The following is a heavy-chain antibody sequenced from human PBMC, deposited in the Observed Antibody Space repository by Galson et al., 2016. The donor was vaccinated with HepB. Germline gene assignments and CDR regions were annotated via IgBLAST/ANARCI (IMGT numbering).Heavy chain of an antibody. CDR2: MNPDSGNT. CDR3: AIASVFHYYYGLDV. CDR1: GDAFATYD. D-gene: IGHD3-10*02. Sequence: SVKVSCKASGDAFATYDFNWVRQAAGQGLEWMGWMNPDSGNTAYVPKFEGRVTMTRNTSLSTAYMELTSLTSDDSAVYYCAIASVFHYYYGLDVWGRGTPVTV. J-gene: IGHJ6*02. V-gene: IGHV1-8*01.